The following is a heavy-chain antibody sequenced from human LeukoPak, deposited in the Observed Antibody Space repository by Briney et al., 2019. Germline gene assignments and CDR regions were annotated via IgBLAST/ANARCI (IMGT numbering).Heavy chain of an antibody. CDR2: ISYDGSNK. V-gene: IGHV3-30*03. Sequence: GRSLRLSCAASGFTFSSYGMHWVRQAPGKGLEWVAVISYDGSNKYYADSVKGRFTISRDNSKNTLYLQMNSLRAEDTAVYYCARVRDRGALYYYYGMDVWGQGTTVTVSS. CDR1: GFTFSSYG. J-gene: IGHJ6*02. CDR3: ARVRDRGALYYYYGMDV. D-gene: IGHD3-22*01.